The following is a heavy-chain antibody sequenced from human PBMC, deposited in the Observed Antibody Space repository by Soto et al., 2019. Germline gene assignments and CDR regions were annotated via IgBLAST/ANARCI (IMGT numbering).Heavy chain of an antibody. Sequence: GGSLRLSCAACDSTIRRYAMSWVRQAPGKGLEWVSGITGNSARIYYADSVKGRFSISRDNSKNTLYLQMDTLRAEDTAVYYCAKNGDFDYDAFDVWGQGTVVTVSS. J-gene: IGHJ3*01. V-gene: IGHV3-23*01. D-gene: IGHD3-16*01. CDR2: ITGNSARI. CDR3: AKNGDFDYDAFDV. CDR1: DSTIRRYA.